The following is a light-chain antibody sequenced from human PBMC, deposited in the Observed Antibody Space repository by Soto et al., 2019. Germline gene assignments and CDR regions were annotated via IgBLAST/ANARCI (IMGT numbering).Light chain of an antibody. Sequence: QAVVTQEPSLTVSPGETVTLTCDSSTGTVTSGHYPYWFQQKPGQAPRTIIFDTTHKPSGIPARFSGSLLGGKAALTLSGEQHDDDDYYYWLLSYGGDGVFGGGTKLTVL. CDR1: TGTVTSGHY. J-gene: IGLJ2*01. CDR2: DTT. CDR3: LLSYGGDGV. V-gene: IGLV7-46*01.